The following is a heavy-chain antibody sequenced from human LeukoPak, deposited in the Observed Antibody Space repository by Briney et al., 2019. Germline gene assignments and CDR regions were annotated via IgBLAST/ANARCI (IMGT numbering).Heavy chain of an antibody. CDR3: ARRTSGAKDV. CDR2: ISSSGANT. CDR1: GLFFSDSV. V-gene: IGHV3-23*01. D-gene: IGHD3-16*01. J-gene: IGHJ6*04. Sequence: PGGSLRLSCTASGLFFSDSVMSWVRQAPGKGLQWVSAISSSGANTDTADSLQGRFVISRDNSKDTVYLQMNSLRVEDTGIYYCARRTSGAKDVWGTGTTVTVSP.